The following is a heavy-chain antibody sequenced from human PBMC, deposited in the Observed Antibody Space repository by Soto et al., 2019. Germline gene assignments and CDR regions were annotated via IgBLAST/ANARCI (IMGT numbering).Heavy chain of an antibody. V-gene: IGHV4-59*01. CDR3: ARVYCGGDCYPPDAFDI. CDR1: GGSISSYY. D-gene: IGHD2-21*02. Sequence: SETLSLTCTVSGGSISSYYWSWIRQPPGKGLEWIGYIYYSGSTNYNPSLKSRVTISVDTSRNPFSLKLSSVTAADTAVYYCARVYCGGDCYPPDAFDIWGQGTMVTVS. J-gene: IGHJ3*02. CDR2: IYYSGST.